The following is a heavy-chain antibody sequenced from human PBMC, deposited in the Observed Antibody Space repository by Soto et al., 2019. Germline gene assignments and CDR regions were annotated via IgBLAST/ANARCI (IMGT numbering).Heavy chain of an antibody. CDR1: GGSLRGSY. V-gene: IGHV4-34*02. Sequence: QVHLQQWGAGLLKPSETLSLTCGVYGGSLRGSYWSWICQPPGKALEWLGKVTHSGSTTFNPSLKSRVSVSVDTSDNQFSLKLTSVTAADTAVYYCARGHIPVYGPVPDYFDSWGQGTLVTVSS. J-gene: IGHJ4*02. CDR3: ARGHIPVYGPVPDYFDS. D-gene: IGHD2-21*01. CDR2: VTHSGST.